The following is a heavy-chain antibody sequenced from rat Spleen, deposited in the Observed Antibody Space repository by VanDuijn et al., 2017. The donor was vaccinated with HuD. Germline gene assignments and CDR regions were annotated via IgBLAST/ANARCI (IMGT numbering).Heavy chain of an antibody. J-gene: IGHJ3*01. CDR3: TRGTIAAGNWFAY. V-gene: IGHV2S30*01. Sequence: QVQLKESGPGLVQPSQTLSLTCTVSGFSLMDYNVHWVRQPPGKGLEWMGRIKYDGDTYDNSALKTRLNISRDTYKSQVFLKMNSLQTEDTAIYYCTRGTIAAGNWFAYWGQGTLVTVSS. D-gene: IGHD1-2*01. CDR2: IKYDGDT. CDR1: GFSLMDYN.